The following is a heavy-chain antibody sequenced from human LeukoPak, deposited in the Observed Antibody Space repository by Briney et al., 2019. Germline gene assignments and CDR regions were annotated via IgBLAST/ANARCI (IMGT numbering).Heavy chain of an antibody. CDR2: ISGSGGST. Sequence: WVSAISGSGGSTYYADSVKGRFTISRDNSKNTLYLQMNSLRAEDTAVYYCAQAGITMVRGVPDYWGQGTLVTVSS. D-gene: IGHD3-10*01. CDR3: AQAGITMVRGVPDY. V-gene: IGHV3-23*01. J-gene: IGHJ4*02.